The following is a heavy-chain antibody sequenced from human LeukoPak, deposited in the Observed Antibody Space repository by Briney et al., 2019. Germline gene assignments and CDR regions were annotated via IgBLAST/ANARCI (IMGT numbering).Heavy chain of an antibody. Sequence: PGGSLRLSCAAYGFTFNSFAMSWVRQAPGKGLEWVAAISGSGGSTYYTDSVKGRFTISRDNSRDTLSLQMNSLRVEDTAVYFCAKGVVPAAPDDPWGQGTLVTVSS. D-gene: IGHD2-2*01. CDR3: AKGVVPAAPDDP. J-gene: IGHJ5*02. CDR1: GFTFNSFA. V-gene: IGHV3-23*01. CDR2: ISGSGGST.